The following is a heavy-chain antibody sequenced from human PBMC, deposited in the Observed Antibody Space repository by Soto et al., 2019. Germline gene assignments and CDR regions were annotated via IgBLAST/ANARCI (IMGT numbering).Heavy chain of an antibody. CDR2: ISYDGNNK. Sequence: QVQLVESGGGVVQLGRPLSLSCAASGFLFSPYGMPWFRQAPGKGLEWLSVISYDGNNKYYADSVKGRFTISRDNSKNTLWLQMDSLRTEDTAVYYCAKDLLLTTITTVGDWGQGTLVTVSS. D-gene: IGHD4-17*01. V-gene: IGHV3-30*18. CDR3: AKDLLLTTITTVGD. CDR1: GFLFSPYG. J-gene: IGHJ4*02.